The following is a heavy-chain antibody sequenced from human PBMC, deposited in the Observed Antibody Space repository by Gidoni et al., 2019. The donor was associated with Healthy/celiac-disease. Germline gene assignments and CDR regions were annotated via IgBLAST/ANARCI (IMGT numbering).Heavy chain of an antibody. V-gene: IGHV1-3*01. CDR2: INAGNGNT. CDR3: ARDGFTMVRGVIITSSGIDP. D-gene: IGHD3-10*01. J-gene: IGHJ5*02. CDR1: GYTFTRYA. Sequence: QVQLVQSGAAVQKPGASVKVSCKASGYTFTRYAMHWVRQAPGQRLEWMGWINAGNGNTKYSQKFQGRVTITRDTSASTAYMELSSLRSEDTAVYYCARDGFTMVRGVIITSSGIDPWGQGTLVTVSS.